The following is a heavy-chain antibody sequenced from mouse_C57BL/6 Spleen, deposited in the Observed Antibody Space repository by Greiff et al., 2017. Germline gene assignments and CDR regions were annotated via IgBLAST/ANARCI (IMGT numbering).Heavy chain of an antibody. CDR1: GFSLSTFGMG. V-gene: IGHV8-8*01. J-gene: IGHJ3*01. D-gene: IGHD2-4*01. CDR3: ARIDYDSLAC. CDR2: IWWDDDK. Sequence: QVTLKESGPGLLQPSQTLSLTCSFSGFSLSTFGMGVGWIRQPPGKGLEWLAHIWWDDDKYYNPALKSRLTISKDTSKNQVFLKIANVYTADTATYYCARIDYDSLACWGQATLVTFSA.